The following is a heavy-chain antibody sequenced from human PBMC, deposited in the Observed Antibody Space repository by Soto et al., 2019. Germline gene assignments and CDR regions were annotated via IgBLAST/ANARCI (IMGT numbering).Heavy chain of an antibody. CDR3: ARARAYSSSWYVTDY. CDR2: IYYSGST. J-gene: IGHJ4*02. V-gene: IGHV4-59*01. Sequence: SETLSLICTVSGASISSYYWSWIRQPPGNVLEWIGYIYYSGSTNYNPSLKSRVTISVDTSKNQFSLKLSSVTAADTAVYYCARARAYSSSWYVTDYWGQGTLVTVS. CDR1: GASISSYY. D-gene: IGHD6-13*01.